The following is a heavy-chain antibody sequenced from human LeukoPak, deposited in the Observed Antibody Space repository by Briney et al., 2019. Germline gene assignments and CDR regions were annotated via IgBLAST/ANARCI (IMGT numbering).Heavy chain of an antibody. CDR3: ARTPGGGYVYYYGMDV. J-gene: IGHJ6*02. CDR1: GGSISSYY. CDR2: IYYSGST. Sequence: TSETLSLTCTVSGGSISSYYWSWIRQPPGKGLEWIGYIYYSGSTNYNPSLKSRVAISVDTSKNQFSLKLSSVTAADTAVYYCARTPGGGYVYYYGMDVWGQGTTVTVSS. D-gene: IGHD5-12*01. V-gene: IGHV4-59*01.